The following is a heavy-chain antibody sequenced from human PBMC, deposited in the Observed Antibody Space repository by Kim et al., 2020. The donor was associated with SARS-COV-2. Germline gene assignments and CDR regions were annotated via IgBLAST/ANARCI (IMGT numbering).Heavy chain of an antibody. Sequence: ASVKVSCKASGYSFTGNSVHWVRQAPGQGLEWMGWINPNSGGVNYAQKFQGRVTLTRTTSISTAYMELSSLTHDDTAIYYCAREIPYDRSSGFVYYGMDVWGQGTTVIVSS. D-gene: IGHD6-6*01. CDR2: INPNSGGV. CDR1: GYSFTGNS. J-gene: IGHJ6*02. CDR3: AREIPYDRSSGFVYYGMDV. V-gene: IGHV1-2*02.